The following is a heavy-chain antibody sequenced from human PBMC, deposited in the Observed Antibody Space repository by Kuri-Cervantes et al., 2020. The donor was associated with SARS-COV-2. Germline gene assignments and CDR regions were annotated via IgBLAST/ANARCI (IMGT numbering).Heavy chain of an antibody. CDR3: AKGIAVATGYFDY. D-gene: IGHD6-19*01. CDR1: GFTVSSNY. J-gene: IGHJ4*02. V-gene: IGHV3-23*01. Sequence: GGSLRLSCAASGFTVSSNYMSWVRQAPGKGLEWVSVISGSGGSTYYADSVKGRFTISRDNSKNTLYLQMNSLRAEDTAVYYCAKGIAVATGYFDYWGQGTLVTVSS. CDR2: ISGSGGST.